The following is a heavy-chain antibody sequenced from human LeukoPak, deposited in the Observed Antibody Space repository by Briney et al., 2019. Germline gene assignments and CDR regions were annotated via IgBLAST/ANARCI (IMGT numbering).Heavy chain of an antibody. Sequence: SETLSLTCTASNGSFNSSCLSSVRQPPGKGLQFIGFIYYKGSSNYNPSLKSRVTFAVDTSKNQFSLKVTSVTAADTAVYYCARVGRDGLIIPTSGALVVCGQGTMVTVSS. D-gene: IGHD5-24*01. CDR1: NGSFNSSC. J-gene: IGHJ3*01. CDR3: ARVGRDGLIIPTSGALVV. V-gene: IGHV4-59*01. CDR2: IYYKGSS.